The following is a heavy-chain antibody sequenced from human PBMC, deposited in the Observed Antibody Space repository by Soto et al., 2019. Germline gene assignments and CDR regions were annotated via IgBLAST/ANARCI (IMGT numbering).Heavy chain of an antibody. D-gene: IGHD2-15*01. CDR2: INHSGST. Sequence: SETLSLTCAVYGGSFSGYYWSWIRQPPGKGLEWIGEINHSGSTNYNPSLKSRVTISVDTSKNQFSLKLSSVTAADTAVYYCASRWCSGGSCYEYNWFDPWGQGTLVTVSS. V-gene: IGHV4-34*01. J-gene: IGHJ5*02. CDR3: ASRWCSGGSCYEYNWFDP. CDR1: GGSFSGYY.